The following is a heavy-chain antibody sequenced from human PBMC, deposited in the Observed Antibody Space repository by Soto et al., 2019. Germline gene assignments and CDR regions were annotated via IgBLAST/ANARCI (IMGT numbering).Heavy chain of an antibody. CDR2: MSGSGGST. CDR3: AKASGSSWPYYFDS. J-gene: IGHJ4*02. D-gene: IGHD6-13*01. Sequence: EVQLLESGGGLVQPGGSLRLSCAASGFTFSSYVMSWVRQAPGKGLEWVSAMSGSGGSTYYPDSVKGRFTISRDNSENTLYLQMHSLRAEDTAVYYCAKASGSSWPYYFDSLGQGTLVTVSS. CDR1: GFTFSSYV. V-gene: IGHV3-23*01.